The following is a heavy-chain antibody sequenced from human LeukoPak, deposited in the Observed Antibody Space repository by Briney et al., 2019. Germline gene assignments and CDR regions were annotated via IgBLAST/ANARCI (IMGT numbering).Heavy chain of an antibody. CDR2: INHSGST. CDR3: ARNSPAALDV. D-gene: IGHD2/OR15-2a*01. Sequence: SETLSLTCAVYGGSFSGYYWSWIRQPPGKGLEWIGEINHSGSTNYNPSLKSRVTISVDTSKNQFSLKPSSVTAADTAVYYCARNSPAALDVWGQGTTVTVSS. J-gene: IGHJ6*02. V-gene: IGHV4-34*01. CDR1: GGSFSGYY.